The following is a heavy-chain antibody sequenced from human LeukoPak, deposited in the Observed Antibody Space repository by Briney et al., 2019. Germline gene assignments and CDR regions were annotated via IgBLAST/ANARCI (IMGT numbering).Heavy chain of an antibody. CDR3: ARESYSAFDY. J-gene: IGHJ4*02. CDR1: GFTFSSYG. Sequence: GWSLRLSCAASGFTFSSYGMHWVRQAPGKGLEWGAVICYDGSNKYYADSVKGRFTISRDNSKNTLYLQMNSLRAEDTAVYYCARESYSAFDYWGQGTLVTVSS. V-gene: IGHV3-33*01. D-gene: IGHD3-10*01. CDR2: ICYDGSNK.